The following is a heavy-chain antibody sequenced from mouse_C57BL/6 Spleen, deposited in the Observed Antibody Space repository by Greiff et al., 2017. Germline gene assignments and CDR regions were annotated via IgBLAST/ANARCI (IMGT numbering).Heavy chain of an antibody. V-gene: IGHV1-15*01. J-gene: IGHJ3*01. Sequence: VKLMESGAELVRPGASVTLSCKASGYTFTDYEMHWVKQTPVHGLEWIGAIDPETGGTAYNQKFKGKAILTADKSSSTAYMELRSLTSEDSAVYYCTTTGAWFAYWGQGTLVTVSA. CDR1: GYTFTDYE. CDR3: TTTGAWFAY. CDR2: IDPETGGT.